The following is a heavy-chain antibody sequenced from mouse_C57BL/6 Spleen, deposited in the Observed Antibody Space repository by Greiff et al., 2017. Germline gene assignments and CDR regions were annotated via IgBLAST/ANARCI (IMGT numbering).Heavy chain of an antibody. CDR2: ISSGGSYT. J-gene: IGHJ1*03. Sequence: EVQLVESGGDLVKPGGSLKLSCAASGFTFSSYGMSWVRQTPDKRLEWVATISSGGSYTYYPDSVKGRVTISRDNAKNTLYLHISRLKSEDTAMYYGARQGGNWYFDVWGTGTTVTVSS. V-gene: IGHV5-6*01. CDR1: GFTFSSYG. CDR3: ARQGGNWYFDV.